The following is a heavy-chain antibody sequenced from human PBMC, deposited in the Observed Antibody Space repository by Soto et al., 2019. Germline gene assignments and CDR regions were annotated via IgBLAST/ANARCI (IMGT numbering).Heavy chain of an antibody. V-gene: IGHV4-34*01. CDR1: GGSFSGYY. Sequence: PSETLSLTCAVYGGSFSGYYWSWIRQPPGKGLXWIXXXXHXGXTXXXXXXKSRVTISVDTSKNQFSLKMSSVTAADTAVYYCARGIGYSSSFFDYWGQGTLVTSPQ. D-gene: IGHD6-6*01. CDR2: XXHXGXT. CDR3: ARGIGYSSSFFDY. J-gene: IGHJ4*02.